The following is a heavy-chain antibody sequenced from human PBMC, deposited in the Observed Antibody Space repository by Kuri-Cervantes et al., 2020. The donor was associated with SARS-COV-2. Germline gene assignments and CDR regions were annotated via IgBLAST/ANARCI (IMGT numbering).Heavy chain of an antibody. CDR2: ISSSSSYI. CDR1: GFTFSSYS. V-gene: IGHV3-21*01. CDR3: ARQRDTAMDTASPFDY. Sequence: GESLKISCAASGFTFSSYSMNWVRQAPGKGLEWVLSISSSSSYIYYADSVKGRFTISRDNAKNSLYLQMNSLRAEDTAVYYCARQRDTAMDTASPFDYWGQGTLVTVSS. D-gene: IGHD5-18*01. J-gene: IGHJ4*02.